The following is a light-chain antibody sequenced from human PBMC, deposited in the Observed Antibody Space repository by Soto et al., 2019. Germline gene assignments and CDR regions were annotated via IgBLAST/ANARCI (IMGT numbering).Light chain of an antibody. Sequence: IQITQSTSSESASVVDRVTITCRASQGISSWLAWYQKKPGKAPNLLIYAASSLQSGVPSRFSGSESGTDFTLTISSLQPEDCAIYFSQQANSFPITFGQGTRLEIK. CDR2: AAS. J-gene: IGKJ5*01. CDR1: QGISSW. CDR3: QQANSFPIT. V-gene: IGKV1-12*01.